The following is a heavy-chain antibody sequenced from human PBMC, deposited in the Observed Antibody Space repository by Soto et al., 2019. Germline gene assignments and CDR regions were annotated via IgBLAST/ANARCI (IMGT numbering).Heavy chain of an antibody. CDR3: ARHEGWTGPDQ. Sequence: LSLTCAVSGASIGSGGWWSWVRQPPGKGLEWIAEIFHDGNTNYSPSLKSRVTISVDKSQNQFSLNVYSVTAADTAVYYCARHEGWTGPDQWGQGTLVTVSS. D-gene: IGHD2-8*02. CDR2: IFHDGNT. CDR1: GASIGSGGW. V-gene: IGHV4-4*02. J-gene: IGHJ5*02.